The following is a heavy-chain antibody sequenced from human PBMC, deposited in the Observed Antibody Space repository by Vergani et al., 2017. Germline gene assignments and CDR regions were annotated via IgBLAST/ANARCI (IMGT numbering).Heavy chain of an antibody. CDR3: AGDTHSWQRADR. CDR1: SFKLGDYG. Sequence: QVQLVESGGGVVQPGRSLRLSCTPSSFKLGDYGMHWVRQAPGRGLEWIGSLSTTGGATHASHNPSLKSRVSISVDTSKSQFSLRLTSVTAADSAIYYCAGDTHSWQRADRWGQGLLVSVSS. J-gene: IGHJ5*02. V-gene: IGHV3-NL1*01. CDR2: LSTTGGAT. D-gene: IGHD6-13*01.